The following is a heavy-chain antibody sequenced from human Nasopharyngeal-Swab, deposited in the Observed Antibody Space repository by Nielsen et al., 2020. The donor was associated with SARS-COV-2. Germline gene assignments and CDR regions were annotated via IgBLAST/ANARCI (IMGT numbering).Heavy chain of an antibody. V-gene: IGHV4-34*01. CDR2: FKYGGSS. Sequence: SETLSLTCAVVGGSFSNYYWTWIRQHPGKELEWIGEFKYGGSSNYNPSLKSRVTMSLDTSKNQFSLELSSVTAADTAVYYCARGAPSSYWFDPWGQGTLVTVSS. CDR1: GGSFSNYY. CDR3: ARGAPSSYWFDP. J-gene: IGHJ5*02.